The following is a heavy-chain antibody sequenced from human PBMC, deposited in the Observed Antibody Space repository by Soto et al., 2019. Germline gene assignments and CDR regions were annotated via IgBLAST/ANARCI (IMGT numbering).Heavy chain of an antibody. CDR1: GGTFSNYA. Sequence: GASVKVSCKAFGGTFSNYAISWVRLAPGQGPEWMGGIVPAFGTPKYAQNFQGRITITADDSTSTVFMELSSLRSDDTAVYYCTRGATIFGVATYFYFEMEVWGQGTTVTVSS. CDR3: TRGATIFGVATYFYFEMEV. CDR2: IVPAFGTP. D-gene: IGHD3-3*01. V-gene: IGHV1-69*13. J-gene: IGHJ6*02.